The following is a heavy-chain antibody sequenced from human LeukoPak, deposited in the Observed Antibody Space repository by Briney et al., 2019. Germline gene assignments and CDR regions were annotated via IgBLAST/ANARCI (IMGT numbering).Heavy chain of an antibody. CDR1: GFTFSTYV. J-gene: IGHJ4*02. CDR2: ISGGSSYI. CDR3: ARDHNSNSASLFY. Sequence: GESLRLFCAASGFTFSTYVINWVRQAPGKGLEWVSSISGGSSYIRYADSLKGRFTIPRDNVKNSVYLQMSSLRAEDTAVYFCARDHNSNSASLFYWGQGTLVTVSS. D-gene: IGHD2/OR15-2a*01. V-gene: IGHV3-21*01.